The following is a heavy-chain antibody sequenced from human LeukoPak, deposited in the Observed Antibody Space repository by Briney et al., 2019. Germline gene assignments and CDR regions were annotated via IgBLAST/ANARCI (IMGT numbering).Heavy chain of an antibody. CDR2: ISSSSSYI. Sequence: GGSLRLSCAASGFTFSSYWMSWVRQAPGKGLEWVSSISSSSSYIYYADSVKGRFTISRDNAKNSLYLQMNSLRAEDTAVYYCARDYQMFGEFDYWGQGTLVTVSS. J-gene: IGHJ4*02. CDR1: GFTFSSYW. D-gene: IGHD3-10*02. CDR3: ARDYQMFGEFDY. V-gene: IGHV3-21*01.